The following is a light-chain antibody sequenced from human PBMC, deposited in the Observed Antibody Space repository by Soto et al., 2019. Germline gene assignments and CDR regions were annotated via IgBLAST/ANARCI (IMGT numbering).Light chain of an antibody. CDR2: GNP. CDR1: SSHIGSTYD. V-gene: IGLV1-40*01. J-gene: IGLJ1*01. CDR3: QSYDDSLSVHYV. Sequence: QSVLTQPPSVSGAPGQRVTISCTGSSSHIGSTYDVQWYQQLPGTAPKLLIHGNPDRPSGVPDRFSGSKSGTSASLAITGLQADDEADYYCQSYDDSLSVHYVFGTGTKVTVL.